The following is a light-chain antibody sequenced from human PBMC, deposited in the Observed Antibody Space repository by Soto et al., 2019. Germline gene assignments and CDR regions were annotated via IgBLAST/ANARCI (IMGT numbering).Light chain of an antibody. CDR2: EVN. Sequence: QSALTQPPSASGSPGQSVTISCTGSSSDVGGYNYVSWYQQHPGKAPKLMIYEVNKRPSGVPDRFSGSKSGNTAFLTVSGLQAEDEADFYCSSFAGSRNVVFGGGTKVTVL. CDR1: SSDVGGYNY. V-gene: IGLV2-8*01. CDR3: SSFAGSRNVV. J-gene: IGLJ2*01.